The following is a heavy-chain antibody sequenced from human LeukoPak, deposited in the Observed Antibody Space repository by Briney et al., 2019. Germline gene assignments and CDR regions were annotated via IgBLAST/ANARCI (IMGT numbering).Heavy chain of an antibody. D-gene: IGHD4/OR15-4a*01. CDR1: GYTFTSYD. V-gene: IGHV1-8*01. Sequence: ASVKASCKASGYTFTSYDINWVRQATGQGLEWMGWMNPNSGNTGYAQKFQGRVTMTRNTSISTAYMELSSLRSEDTAVYYCARVYGGYYYYYYYMDVWGKGTTVTVSS. J-gene: IGHJ6*03. CDR2: MNPNSGNT. CDR3: ARVYGGYYYYYYYMDV.